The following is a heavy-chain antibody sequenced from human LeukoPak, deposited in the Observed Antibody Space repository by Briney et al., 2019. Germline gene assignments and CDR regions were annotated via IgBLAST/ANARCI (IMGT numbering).Heavy chain of an antibody. J-gene: IGHJ5*02. Sequence: SETLSLTCTVSGGSISSYYWSWIRQPPGKGLEWIGYIDYSGSTNYNPSLKSRVTISVDTSKNQFSLKLSSVTAADTAVYHCAKNGQSGFSFDPWGQGTLVTVSS. CDR1: GGSISSYY. V-gene: IGHV4-59*12. CDR3: AKNGQSGFSFDP. D-gene: IGHD1-26*01. CDR2: IDYSGST.